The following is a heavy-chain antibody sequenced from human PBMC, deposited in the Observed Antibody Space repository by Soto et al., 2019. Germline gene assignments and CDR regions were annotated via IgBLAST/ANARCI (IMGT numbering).Heavy chain of an antibody. J-gene: IGHJ4*02. CDR1: GGSISSYY. D-gene: IGHD6-19*01. CDR3: ATWGIAVAGTRSDY. CDR2: IYYSGST. V-gene: IGHV4-59*12. Sequence: PSETLSLTCTVSGGSISSYYWSWIRQPPGKGLEWIGYIYYSGSTNYNPSLKSRVTMSVDKSKNHFSLKLSSVTAADTAVYYCATWGIAVAGTRSDYWGPGTLVTVSS.